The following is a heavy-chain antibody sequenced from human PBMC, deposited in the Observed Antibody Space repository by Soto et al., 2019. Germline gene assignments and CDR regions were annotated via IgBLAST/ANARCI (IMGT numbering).Heavy chain of an antibody. CDR3: ARDARGTRGFDEMDI. V-gene: IGHV1-2*02. CDR2: INPNSGDT. Sequence: ASVKVSCKASGYIFTGYHIHWVLQAPGRGLEWMGWINPNSGDTEYAQNFQGRVTMTRDTSFNLVYMEMSGLMSDDTAVYYGARDARGTRGFDEMDIWGQGTTVTVSS. J-gene: IGHJ6*02. CDR1: GYIFTGYH. D-gene: IGHD3-9*01.